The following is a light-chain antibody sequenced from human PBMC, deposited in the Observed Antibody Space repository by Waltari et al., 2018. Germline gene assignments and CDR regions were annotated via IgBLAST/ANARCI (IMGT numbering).Light chain of an antibody. Sequence: QLVLTQSPSASASLGASLKLTCTLSSGHSSNVIAWLKQQPEKGPRYLMKVNSDGSHSKGDEIPDRFSGSSSGAERYLTISSVQPEDEADYYCQTGGHGTWVFGGGTKLTVL. CDR2: VNSDGSH. CDR3: QTGGHGTWV. V-gene: IGLV4-69*01. CDR1: SGHSSNV. J-gene: IGLJ3*02.